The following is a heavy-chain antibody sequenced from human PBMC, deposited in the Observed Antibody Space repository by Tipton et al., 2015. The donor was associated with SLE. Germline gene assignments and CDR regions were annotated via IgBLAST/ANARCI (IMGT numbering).Heavy chain of an antibody. CDR1: GGSISTYY. CDR3: ARTLGAIAHTVYDAFDI. J-gene: IGHJ3*02. V-gene: IGHV4-59*01. Sequence: TLSLTCTVSGGSISTYYWSWIRQPPGKGLEWIGYIYYGGSGNYNPSLKSRVTMSVDMSKNQFSLRLTSVTAADTAVYYYARTLGAIAHTVYDAFDIWGQGKMVTVSS. D-gene: IGHD1-26*01. CDR2: IYYGGSG.